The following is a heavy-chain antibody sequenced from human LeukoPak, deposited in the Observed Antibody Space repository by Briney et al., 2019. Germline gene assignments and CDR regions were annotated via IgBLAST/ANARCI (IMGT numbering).Heavy chain of an antibody. Sequence: PGGSLRLSCTASGFTASSKYMSWVRQAPGKGLDWVSFIRGDAATAYADSVQGRFTISRDDSKNTLYLQMDSLRAEDTAVYYCARRRGGYGEGEFDYWGQRTLDTVSS. CDR3: ARRRGGYGEGEFDY. CDR2: IRGDAAT. V-gene: IGHV3-66*04. D-gene: IGHD4-17*01. CDR1: GFTASSKY. J-gene: IGHJ4*02.